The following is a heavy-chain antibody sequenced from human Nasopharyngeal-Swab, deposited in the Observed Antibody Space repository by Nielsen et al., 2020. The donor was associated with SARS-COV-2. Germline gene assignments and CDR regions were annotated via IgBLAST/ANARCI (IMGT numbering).Heavy chain of an antibody. CDR3: ARERCYSTSCDLDV. CDR2: IYNRGNT. D-gene: IGHD2-2*01. J-gene: IGHJ6*04. V-gene: IGHV4-31*03. CDR1: GGSISTVGHY. Sequence: SETLSLTCTVSGGSISTVGHYWSWIRQRPGEGLEWIGYIYNRGNTNSNPSLKSRLAQSIDTSNNQFSLELRSVTAADTAVYYCARERCYSTSCDLDVWGKGTTVTVSS.